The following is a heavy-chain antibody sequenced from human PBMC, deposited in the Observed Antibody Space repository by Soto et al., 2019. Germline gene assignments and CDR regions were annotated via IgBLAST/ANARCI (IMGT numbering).Heavy chain of an antibody. J-gene: IGHJ4*02. Sequence: PSETLSLTCTVSGGSISSGGYYWSWIRQPPGKGLEWIGYIYYSGSTYYNPSLKSRVTISVDTSKNQFSLKLSSVTAADTAVYYCARDYDYYDSSGPLDWRQRTLVTVSS. V-gene: IGHV4-31*03. D-gene: IGHD3-22*01. CDR2: IYYSGST. CDR3: ARDYDYYDSSGPLD. CDR1: GGSISSGGYY.